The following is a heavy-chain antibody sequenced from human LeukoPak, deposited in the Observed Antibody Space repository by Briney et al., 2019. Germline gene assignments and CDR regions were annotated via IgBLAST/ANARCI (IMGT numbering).Heavy chain of an antibody. CDR3: AREIYGDSNYFDY. V-gene: IGHV3-21*01. J-gene: IGHJ4*02. D-gene: IGHD4-17*01. Sequence: PGGSLRLSCAASGFTFSSYAMSWVRQAPGKGLEWVSSISSSSSYIYYADSVKGRFTISRDNAKNSLYLQMNSLRAEDTAVYYCAREIYGDSNYFDYWGQGTLVTVSS. CDR1: GFTFSSYA. CDR2: ISSSSSYI.